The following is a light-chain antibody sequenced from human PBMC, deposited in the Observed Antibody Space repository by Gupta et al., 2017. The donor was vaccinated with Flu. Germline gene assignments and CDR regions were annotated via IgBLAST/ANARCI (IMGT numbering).Light chain of an antibody. V-gene: IGLV3-25*03. CDR1: ALASQY. CDR2: RDS. J-gene: IGLJ1*01. CDR3: QSVDSSGTYV. Sequence: SGDALASQYGFWYQHKPGQAPVVRIYRDSDRPSGIPERFSGSKSGATVTLTISGVQEEDEADYYCQSVDSSGTYVFGSGTKATVL.